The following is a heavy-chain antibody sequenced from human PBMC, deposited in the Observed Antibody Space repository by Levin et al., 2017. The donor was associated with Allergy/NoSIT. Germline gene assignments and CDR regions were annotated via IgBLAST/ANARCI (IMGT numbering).Heavy chain of an antibody. CDR1: GFTFSSYA. J-gene: IGHJ6*02. V-gene: IGHV3-30*04. Sequence: SGGSLRLSCAASGFTFSSYAMHWVRQAPGKGLEWVAVISYDGSNKYYADSVKGRFTISRDNSKNTLYLQMNSLRAEDTAVYYCARDGAFDVSTWGYYGMDVWGQGTTVTVSS. CDR2: ISYDGSNK. D-gene: IGHD3-16*01. CDR3: ARDGAFDVSTWGYYGMDV.